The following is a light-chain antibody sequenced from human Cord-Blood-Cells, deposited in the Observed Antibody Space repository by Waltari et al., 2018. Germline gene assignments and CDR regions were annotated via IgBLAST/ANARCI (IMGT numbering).Light chain of an antibody. Sequence: DIGMTQTQRSLSVTPGQPASISCKSSQSLLHSDGKTYLYWYLQKPGPSPQLLIYEVSRRFSGVPDRFSGSGSWPHFTLTFSRVEAKDVRVYYSMQGIPLLAFGQGTRLEI. CDR2: EVS. J-gene: IGKJ5*01. V-gene: IGKV2-29*01. CDR3: MQGIPLLA. CDR1: QSLLHSDGKTY.